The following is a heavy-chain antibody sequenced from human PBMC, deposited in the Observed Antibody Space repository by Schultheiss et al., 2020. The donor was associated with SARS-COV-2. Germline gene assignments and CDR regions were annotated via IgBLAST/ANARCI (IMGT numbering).Heavy chain of an antibody. Sequence: GESLKISCAASGFASSSYGMNWVRQAPGKGLEWVSGIPGSSESTYYADSVKGRFTISRDNSKNTLYLQMNSLRAEDTAVYYCAKDRAYYYDSSGPRGMDVWGQGTTVTVSS. V-gene: IGHV3-23*01. CDR1: GFASSSYG. CDR2: IPGSSEST. J-gene: IGHJ6*02. D-gene: IGHD3-22*01. CDR3: AKDRAYYYDSSGPRGMDV.